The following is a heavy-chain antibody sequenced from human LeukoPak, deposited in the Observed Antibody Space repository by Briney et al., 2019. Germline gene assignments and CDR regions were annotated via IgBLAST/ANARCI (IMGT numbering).Heavy chain of an antibody. CDR2: IYYSGST. CDR3: ARRVRGGYDSSGYYYFDY. D-gene: IGHD3-22*01. CDR1: GGSISSYY. Sequence: PSETLSLTCTVSGGSISSYYWNWIRKPPGKGLEWIGFIYYSGSTNYNPSLKSRVTISVDRSKNQFSLKLSAVTAADTAVYYCARRVRGGYDSSGYYYFDYWGQGTLVTVSS. V-gene: IGHV4-59*08. J-gene: IGHJ4*02.